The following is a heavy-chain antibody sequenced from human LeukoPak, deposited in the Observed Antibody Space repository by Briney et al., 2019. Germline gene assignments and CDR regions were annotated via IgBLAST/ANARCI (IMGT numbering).Heavy chain of an antibody. CDR3: ARDGYDSSGHYFDY. V-gene: IGHV3-30-3*01. CDR2: ISYDGSNK. Sequence: GGPLRLSCAPSGFTLRTYAMHWARKAPAKGREGLAVISYDGSNKYYADSVKGRFTISRDNSKNTLYLQMNSLRAEDTAVYYCARDGYDSSGHYFDYWGQGTLVTVSS. CDR1: GFTLRTYA. D-gene: IGHD3-22*01. J-gene: IGHJ4*02.